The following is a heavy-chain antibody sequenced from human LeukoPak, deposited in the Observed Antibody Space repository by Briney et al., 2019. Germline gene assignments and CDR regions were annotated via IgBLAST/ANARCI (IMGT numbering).Heavy chain of an antibody. CDR3: ARVVSPDIVVVPAATHFANYYYYYMDV. Sequence: ASVKVSCKASGYTFTSYGTSWVRQAPGQGLEWMGWISAYNGNTNYAQKLQGRVTMTTDTSTSTAYMELRSLRSDDTAVYYCARVVSPDIVVVPAATHFANYYYYYMDVWGKGTTVTVSS. CDR1: GYTFTSYG. J-gene: IGHJ6*03. CDR2: ISAYNGNT. D-gene: IGHD2-2*01. V-gene: IGHV1-18*01.